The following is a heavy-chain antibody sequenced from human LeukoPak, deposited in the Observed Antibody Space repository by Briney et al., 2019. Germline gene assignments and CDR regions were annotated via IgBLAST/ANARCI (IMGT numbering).Heavy chain of an antibody. V-gene: IGHV3-48*01. Sequence: RGSLRLSCAASGFTFSSYSMNWVRQAPGKGLEWVSYISSSSSTIYYADSVKGRFTISRDNAKNSLYLQMNSLRAEDTAVYYCAREEIVGATWVDYWGQGTLVTVSS. CDR1: GFTFSSYS. CDR3: AREEIVGATWVDY. D-gene: IGHD1-26*01. J-gene: IGHJ4*02. CDR2: ISSSSSTI.